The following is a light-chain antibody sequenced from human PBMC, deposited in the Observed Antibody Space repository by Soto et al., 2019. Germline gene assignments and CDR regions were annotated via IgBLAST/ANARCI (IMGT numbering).Light chain of an antibody. Sequence: QSVLTQPPSVSGAPGQRVTISCTGSSSNIGTGYDVHWYQQLPGTAPKLLIYGNSNRPSGVPDRFSGSKSGTSASLAITGLQADDYADYYCQSYDSSLSGVVFGGGTKLTVL. CDR3: QSYDSSLSGVV. CDR2: GNS. CDR1: SSNIGTGYD. J-gene: IGLJ2*01. V-gene: IGLV1-40*01.